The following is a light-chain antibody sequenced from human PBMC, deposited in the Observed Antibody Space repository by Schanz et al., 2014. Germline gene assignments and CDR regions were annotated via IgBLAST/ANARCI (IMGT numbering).Light chain of an antibody. Sequence: QSVLTQPASVSGSPGQSITISCTGTSSDVGSYNLVSWYQQHPGKAPKVMIFEGSKRPSGVSNRFSGSKSGNTASLTISGLQAEDAADYYCCSYAGSSIVVFGGGTKVTVL. CDR1: SSDVGSYNL. V-gene: IGLV2-23*01. CDR3: CSYAGSSIVV. CDR2: EGS. J-gene: IGLJ2*01.